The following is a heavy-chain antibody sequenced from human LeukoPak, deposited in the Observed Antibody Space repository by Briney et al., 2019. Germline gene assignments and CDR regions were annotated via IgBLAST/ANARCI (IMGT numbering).Heavy chain of an antibody. Sequence: PSETLSLTCAVSGASMSNYHWSWMRQPPGRGLEYIGYVYNSGSTFYNPSLKSRVTISADTSRKQFSLKLTSVTATDTAVYYCARGTGGYRFDPWGQGILATVSS. CDR2: VYNSGST. D-gene: IGHD1-1*01. CDR3: ARGTGGYRFDP. CDR1: GASMSNYH. V-gene: IGHV4-59*01. J-gene: IGHJ5*02.